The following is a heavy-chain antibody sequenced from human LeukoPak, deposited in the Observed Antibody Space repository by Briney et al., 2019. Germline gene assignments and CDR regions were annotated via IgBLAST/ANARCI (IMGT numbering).Heavy chain of an antibody. CDR3: AKDGPAAAGSTWNYYYYYYMDV. Sequence: TGGSLRLSCAASGFTFSSYGMHWVRQAPGKGLEWVAVIWHDGSNKYYADSVKGRFTISRDNSKNTLYLQMNSLRAEDTAVYYCAKDGPAAAGSTWNYYYYYYMDVWGKGTTVTVSS. J-gene: IGHJ6*03. CDR2: IWHDGSNK. D-gene: IGHD6-13*01. CDR1: GFTFSSYG. V-gene: IGHV3-33*06.